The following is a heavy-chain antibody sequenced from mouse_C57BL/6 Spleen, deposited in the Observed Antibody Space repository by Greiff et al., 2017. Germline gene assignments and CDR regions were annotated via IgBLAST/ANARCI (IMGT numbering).Heavy chain of an antibody. V-gene: IGHV5-16*01. CDR2: INYDGSST. J-gene: IGHJ4*01. Sequence: EVQVVESEGGLVQPGSSMKLSCTASGFTFSDYYMAWVRQVPEKGLEWVANINYDGSSTYYLDSLKSRFIISRDNAKNILYLQMSSLKSEDTATYYCARLWFYAMDYWGQGTSVTVSS. CDR1: GFTFSDYY. CDR3: ARLWFYAMDY. D-gene: IGHD2-2*01.